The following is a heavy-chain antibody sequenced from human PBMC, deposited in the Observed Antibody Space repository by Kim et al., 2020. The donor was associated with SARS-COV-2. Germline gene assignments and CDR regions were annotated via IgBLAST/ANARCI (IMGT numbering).Heavy chain of an antibody. V-gene: IGHV3-23*01. Sequence: GGSLRLSCAVSGFTFSSYAMHWVRQAPGKGLEWVSAVSGGGGSVNYADSVRGRFTISRENSKNTLSLQMSSLRAEDTAIYYCAKAVGSNMWNSFEYWGQGTLVTVSS. D-gene: IGHD1-7*01. CDR2: VSGGGGSV. CDR1: GFTFSSYA. J-gene: IGHJ4*02. CDR3: AKAVGSNMWNSFEY.